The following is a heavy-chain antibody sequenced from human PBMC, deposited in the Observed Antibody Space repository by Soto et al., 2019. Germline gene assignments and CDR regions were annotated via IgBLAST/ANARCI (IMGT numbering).Heavy chain of an antibody. CDR2: ISGSGGST. D-gene: IGHD1-20*01. CDR1: GFTFSSYA. CDR3: AKANRGLPRITGFDI. V-gene: IGHV3-23*01. Sequence: TGGSLRLSCAASGFTFSSYAMSWVRQAPGKGLEWVSAISGSGGSTYYADSVKGRFTISRDNSKNTLYLQMNSLRAEDTAVYYCAKANRGLPRITGFDIWGQGTMVTVSS. J-gene: IGHJ3*02.